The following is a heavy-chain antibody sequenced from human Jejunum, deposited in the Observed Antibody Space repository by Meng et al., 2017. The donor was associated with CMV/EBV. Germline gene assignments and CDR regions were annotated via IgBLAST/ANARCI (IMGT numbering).Heavy chain of an antibody. J-gene: IGHJ6*02. CDR1: GYY. CDR3: ARDEVPAAIMSYYYSYGLSV. Sequence: GYYIHWVRQAPGQGLEWLGWINPNSGDTNYAQSFQGRVTMSRDLSISTAYMELSRLTSDDTAIYYCARDEVPAAIMSYYYSYGLSVWGQGTTVTVSS. D-gene: IGHD2-2*01. V-gene: IGHV1-2*02. CDR2: INPNSGDT.